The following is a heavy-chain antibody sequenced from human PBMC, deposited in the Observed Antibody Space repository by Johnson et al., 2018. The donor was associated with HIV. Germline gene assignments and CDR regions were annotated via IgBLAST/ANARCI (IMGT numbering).Heavy chain of an antibody. CDR1: GFTFDDYG. CDR2: INWNGGST. D-gene: IGHD2-15*01. J-gene: IGHJ3*02. V-gene: IGHV3-20*04. Sequence: VQLVESGGGVVRPGGSPRLSCAASGFTFDDYGMSWVRQVPGKGLGWVSDINWNGGSTGYADSVKGRFTISRDNAKKSLYLQMNSLRAEDTALYYCARVVVVVATVRVGAFDIWGQGTMVTVSS. CDR3: ARVVVVVATVRVGAFDI.